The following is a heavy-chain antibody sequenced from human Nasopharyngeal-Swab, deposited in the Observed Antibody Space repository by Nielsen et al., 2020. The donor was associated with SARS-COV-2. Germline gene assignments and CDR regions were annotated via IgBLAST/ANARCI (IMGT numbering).Heavy chain of an antibody. CDR3: ARVALGSYLRGRGMDV. D-gene: IGHD3-16*02. J-gene: IGHJ6*02. V-gene: IGHV4-61*01. CDR2: IYYSGNT. CDR1: GASVSSGTYY. Sequence: SETLSLTCTVSGASVSSGTYYWSWIRQPPGKGLEWIGYIYYSGNTHYNPSLESRVTMSVDTSNNQFSLNLTSVTAADTAVYYCARVALGSYLRGRGMDVWGQGTTVTVSS.